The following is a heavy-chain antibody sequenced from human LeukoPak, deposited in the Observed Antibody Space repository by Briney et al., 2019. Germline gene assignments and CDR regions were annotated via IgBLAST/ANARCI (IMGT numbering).Heavy chain of an antibody. J-gene: IGHJ4*02. CDR2: ISSSTTTTI. Sequence: GGSLRLSCAASGFTFSSYSMNWVRQAPGKGLEGVSYISSSTTTTIYYADSVKGRFTISRDNAKNSLYLQMNSLRAEDTAVFYCARSRSGSYFDYWGQGTLVTVSS. V-gene: IGHV3-48*01. CDR1: GFTFSSYS. CDR3: ARSRSGSYFDY. D-gene: IGHD1-26*01.